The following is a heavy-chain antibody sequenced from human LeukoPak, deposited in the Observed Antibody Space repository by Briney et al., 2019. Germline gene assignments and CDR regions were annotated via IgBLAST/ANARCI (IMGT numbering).Heavy chain of an antibody. D-gene: IGHD1-26*01. CDR2: ISSSGSTI. CDR1: GGSFSGYY. Sequence: LSLTCAVYGGSFSGYYWSWVRQAPGKGLEWVSYISSSGSTIYYADSVKGRFTISRDNAKNSLYLQMNSLRAEDTAVYYCARESSPRRYYFDYWGQGTLVTVSS. CDR3: ARESSPRRYYFDY. J-gene: IGHJ4*02. V-gene: IGHV3-11*04.